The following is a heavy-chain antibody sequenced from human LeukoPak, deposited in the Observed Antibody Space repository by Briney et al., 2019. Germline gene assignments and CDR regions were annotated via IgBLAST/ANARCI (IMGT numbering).Heavy chain of an antibody. Sequence: GGSLRLSCAASGFTFSGYGMHWVRQAPGKGLEWVAFIRYDGSNKYYADSVKGRFTISRDNSKNTLYLQMNSLRADDTAVYYCAKGSNWNYDPRVYIDYWGQGTLVTVSS. CDR2: IRYDGSNK. D-gene: IGHD1-7*01. J-gene: IGHJ4*02. CDR1: GFTFSGYG. CDR3: AKGSNWNYDPRVYIDY. V-gene: IGHV3-30*02.